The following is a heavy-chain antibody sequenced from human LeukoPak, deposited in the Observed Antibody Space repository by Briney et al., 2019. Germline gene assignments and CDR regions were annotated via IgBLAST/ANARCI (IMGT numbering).Heavy chain of an antibody. D-gene: IGHD4-11*01. V-gene: IGHV3-30*14. Sequence: PGGSLRLSCAASGFTLSRHPIFWVRQAPGKGLEWVAVISYDGSNKYYADSVKGRFTISRDNSKNTLYLQMGSLRAEDMAVYYCARGYLWGATTVTTLDVWGKGTTVTVSS. CDR3: ARGYLWGATTVTTLDV. J-gene: IGHJ6*04. CDR1: GFTLSRHP. CDR2: ISYDGSNK.